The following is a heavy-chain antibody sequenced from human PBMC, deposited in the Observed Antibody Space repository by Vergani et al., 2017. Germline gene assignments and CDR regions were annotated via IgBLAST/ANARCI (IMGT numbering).Heavy chain of an antibody. Sequence: EVQLVQSGAEVKKPGESLRISCKGSGYSFTSYWISWVRQMPGKGLEWMGRIDPSDSYTNYSPSFQGHVTISADKSISTAYLQWSSLKASDTAMYYCARLGSGSYYFGATGDYWGQGTLVIVSS. V-gene: IGHV5-10-1*01. J-gene: IGHJ4*02. CDR2: IDPSDSYT. D-gene: IGHD3-10*02. CDR1: GYSFTSYW. CDR3: ARLGSGSYYFGATGDY.